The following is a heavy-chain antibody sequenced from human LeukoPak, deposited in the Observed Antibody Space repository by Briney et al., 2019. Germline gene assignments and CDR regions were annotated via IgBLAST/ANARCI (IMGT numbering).Heavy chain of an antibody. J-gene: IGHJ4*02. CDR3: ARQLYNWNPPFDY. CDR1: GYSISSGYY. V-gene: IGHV4-38-2*01. Sequence: SETLSLTCAVSGYSISSGYYWGWIRQPPGKGLEWIGSIYHSGSTYYNPFLKSRVTISVDTSKNQFSLKLSSVTAADTAVYYCARQLYNWNPPFDYWGQGTLVTVSS. CDR2: IYHSGST. D-gene: IGHD1-20*01.